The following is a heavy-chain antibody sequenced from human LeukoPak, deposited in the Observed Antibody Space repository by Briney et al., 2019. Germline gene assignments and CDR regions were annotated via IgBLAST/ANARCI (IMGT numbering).Heavy chain of an antibody. J-gene: IGHJ3*02. CDR1: GYTFIAYY. CDR3: ARRGSGYYDSREAFDI. V-gene: IGHV1-2*06. D-gene: IGHD3-22*01. CDR2: INPNSGGT. Sequence: EASVKVSCKASGYTFIAYYIYWMRQAPGQGLEWVGRINPNSGGTNYAQNFQDRVTRTRGTSITTAYMELNRLISDDTAVYYCARRGSGYYDSREAFDIWGQGTMVTVSS.